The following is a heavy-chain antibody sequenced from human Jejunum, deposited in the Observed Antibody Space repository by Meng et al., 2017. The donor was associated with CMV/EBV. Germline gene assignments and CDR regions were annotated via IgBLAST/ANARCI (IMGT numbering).Heavy chain of an antibody. D-gene: IGHD3-10*01. Sequence: YYLSGIGKGTGKGMERISYNSGSGNRKNDINVKKEENEKGRLTISRDNAKNPLYLQVNSLRVEDTAIYYCARRAGSFMSLYYFNLWGRGTQVTVSS. CDR3: ARRAGSFMSLYYFNL. CDR1: YY. CDR2: NSGSGNRKNDINV. J-gene: IGHJ4*02. V-gene: IGHV3-11*01.